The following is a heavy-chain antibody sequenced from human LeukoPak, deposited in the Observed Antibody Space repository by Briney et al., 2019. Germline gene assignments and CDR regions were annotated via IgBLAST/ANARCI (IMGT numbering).Heavy chain of an antibody. Sequence: GGSLRLSCAASGFTFSNYWMSWVRQAPGKGLEWVANIKQDGSEKYYVDSVKGRFTVSRDNAKNSLYLQMNNLRAEDTSVYYCARDYRSSSGRSIDYWGQGTLATVSS. D-gene: IGHD6-6*01. V-gene: IGHV3-7*01. CDR2: IKQDGSEK. CDR1: GFTFSNYW. J-gene: IGHJ4*02. CDR3: ARDYRSSSGRSIDY.